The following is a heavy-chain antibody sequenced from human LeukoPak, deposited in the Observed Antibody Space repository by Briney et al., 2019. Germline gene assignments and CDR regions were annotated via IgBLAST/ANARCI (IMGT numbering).Heavy chain of an antibody. J-gene: IGHJ5*02. D-gene: IGHD4-17*01. CDR1: GGSISSSNW. V-gene: IGHV4-4*02. CDR3: ARVQLVIDYGDSYWFDP. CDR2: IYHSGST. Sequence: PSETLSLTCAVSGGSISSSNWWSWVRQPPGKGLEWIGEIYHSGSTNYNPSLKSRVTIDKSKNQFSLKLSSVTAAETAVYYCARVQLVIDYGDSYWFDPWGQGTLVTVSS.